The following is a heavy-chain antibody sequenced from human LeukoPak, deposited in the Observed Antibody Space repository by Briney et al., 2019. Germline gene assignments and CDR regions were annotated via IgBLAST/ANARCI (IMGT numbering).Heavy chain of an antibody. D-gene: IGHD3-22*01. Sequence: ASVKVSCTASGYTFTGYYMHWVRQAPGQGLEWMGWINPNSGGTNYAQKFQGRVTMTRDTSISTAYMELSRLRSDDTAVYYCARVVSYLDEYFQHWGQGTLVTVSS. CDR2: INPNSGGT. J-gene: IGHJ1*01. CDR3: ARVVSYLDEYFQH. CDR1: GYTFTGYY. V-gene: IGHV1-2*02.